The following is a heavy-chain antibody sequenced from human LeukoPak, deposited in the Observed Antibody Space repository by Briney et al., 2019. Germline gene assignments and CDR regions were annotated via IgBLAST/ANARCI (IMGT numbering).Heavy chain of an antibody. Sequence: GGSLRLSCAASGFTFDDYAMHWVRQAPGKGLEWVSGISWNSGSIGYADSVKGRFTISRDNAKNSLYLQMDSLRAEDTALYYCAKAHKSGGVRGVIGGADYWGQGTLVTVSS. CDR1: GFTFDDYA. V-gene: IGHV3-9*01. D-gene: IGHD3-10*01. CDR2: ISWNSGSI. J-gene: IGHJ4*02. CDR3: AKAHKSGGVRGVIGGADY.